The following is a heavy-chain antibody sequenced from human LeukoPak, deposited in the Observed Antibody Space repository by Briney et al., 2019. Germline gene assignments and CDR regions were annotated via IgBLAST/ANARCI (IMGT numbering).Heavy chain of an antibody. J-gene: IGHJ5*02. Sequence: ASVKVSCKASGGTFSSYAISWVRQAPGPGLEWMGGIIPIFGTANYAQKFQGRVTITADESTSTAYMGLSSLRSEDTAVYYCARLHTIAAHNWFDPWGQGTLVTVSS. V-gene: IGHV1-69*01. CDR3: ARLHTIAAHNWFDP. CDR2: IIPIFGTA. D-gene: IGHD6-6*01. CDR1: GGTFSSYA.